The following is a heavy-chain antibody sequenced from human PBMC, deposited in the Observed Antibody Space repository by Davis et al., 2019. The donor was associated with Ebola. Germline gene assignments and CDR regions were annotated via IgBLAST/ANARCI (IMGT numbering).Heavy chain of an antibody. CDR2: INPSGGST. J-gene: IGHJ6*02. Sequence: ASVKVSCKASGYTFTSYYMHWVRQAPGQGLEWMGIINPSGGSTSYAQKFQGRVTMTRDTSTSTAYMELSRLRSDDTAVYYCARDPGYCSSTSCYGYGMDVWGQGTTVTVSS. V-gene: IGHV1-46*01. CDR3: ARDPGYCSSTSCYGYGMDV. D-gene: IGHD2-2*01. CDR1: GYTFTSYY.